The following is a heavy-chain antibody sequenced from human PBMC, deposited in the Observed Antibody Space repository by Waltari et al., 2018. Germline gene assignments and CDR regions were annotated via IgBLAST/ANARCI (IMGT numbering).Heavy chain of an antibody. CDR3: ARGAAAGTPLPDYFDY. CDR1: VGSISSYY. CDR2: IYYSGST. V-gene: IGHV4-59*01. J-gene: IGHJ4*02. D-gene: IGHD6-13*01. Sequence: VQLQASGPGLVMPSETLSLTCTVSVGSISSYYWIWIRQPPGKGLEWIGYIYYSGSTNYNPALKMRVTITVDTSKNQFSLKLSTVTAADTAVDYCARGAAAGTPLPDYFDYWGQGTLVTVSS.